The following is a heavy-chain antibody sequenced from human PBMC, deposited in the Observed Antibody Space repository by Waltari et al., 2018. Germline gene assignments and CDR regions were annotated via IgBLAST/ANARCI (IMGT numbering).Heavy chain of an antibody. J-gene: IGHJ4*02. CDR2: LRSDETKG. CDR3: AKGYNYCFDF. V-gene: IGHV3-30*02. CDR1: GLRFNRDEG. Sequence: QVQMVESGGGLVQPVGSLRLSCQTSGLRFNRDEGVCWVRQAPGRGREWVAFLRSDETKGSYADSVRGRFTSSRDSSKNTVYLQMDSLRPEDTAVYYCAKGYNYCFDFWGQGTLVTVSS. D-gene: IGHD5-12*01.